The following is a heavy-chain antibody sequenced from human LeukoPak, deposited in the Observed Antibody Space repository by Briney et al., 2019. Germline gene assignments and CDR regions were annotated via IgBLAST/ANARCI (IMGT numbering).Heavy chain of an antibody. D-gene: IGHD1-26*01. Sequence: SETLSLTCTVSGGSISSGSYYWSWLRQPAGKGLEWIGRIYTSGSTNYSPSLKSRVTISVDTSKNQFSLKLSSVTAADAAVYYCARDPRVGATPYWGQGTLVTVSS. CDR1: GGSISSGSYY. J-gene: IGHJ4*02. V-gene: IGHV4-61*02. CDR3: ARDPRVGATPY. CDR2: IYTSGST.